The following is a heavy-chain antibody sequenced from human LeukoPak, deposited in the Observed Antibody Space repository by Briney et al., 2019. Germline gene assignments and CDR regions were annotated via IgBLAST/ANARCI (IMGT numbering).Heavy chain of an antibody. CDR1: GLSVSTNY. V-gene: IGHV3-66*01. Sequence: GGSLRLSCAASGLSVSTNYMSWVRQTPEKGLEWVSILYSGGSAYYPDSLNGRFTISRDNSKNTLYLQMNSLRAEDTAVYYCARAEGWIAARRPDDYYYYMDVWGKGTTVTVSS. CDR2: LYSGGSA. D-gene: IGHD6-6*01. CDR3: ARAEGWIAARRPDDYYYYMDV. J-gene: IGHJ6*03.